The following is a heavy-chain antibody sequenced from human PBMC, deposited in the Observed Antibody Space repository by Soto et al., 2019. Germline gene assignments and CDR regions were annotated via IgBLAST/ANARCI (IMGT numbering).Heavy chain of an antibody. Sequence: PGESLKISCRTSGYRFTSYWIAWVRQMPGKGLEWMGIIFPSDSDTRYSPSFQGQVTITADRSTSTVFLQWASLKASASPMHFCARKDKSGYFNWFDPWGQGTLVTVSS. CDR3: ARKDKSGYFNWFDP. CDR1: GYRFTSYW. CDR2: IFPSDSDT. J-gene: IGHJ5*02. V-gene: IGHV5-51*01. D-gene: IGHD3-22*01.